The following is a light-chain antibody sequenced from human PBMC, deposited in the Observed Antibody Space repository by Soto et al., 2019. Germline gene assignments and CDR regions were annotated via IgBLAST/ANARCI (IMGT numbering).Light chain of an antibody. CDR3: RQYNNWPPIT. V-gene: IGKV3-15*01. CDR2: DTS. CDR1: QSVSSS. Sequence: EIVMSQSPATLSVSPGERATLSCRASQSVSSSLAWYQQKPGQAPRLLIYDTSTRATGIPARFSGSGSGTEFTLTISSLQPEDFAVYYCRQYNNWPPITFGQGTRLEIK. J-gene: IGKJ5*01.